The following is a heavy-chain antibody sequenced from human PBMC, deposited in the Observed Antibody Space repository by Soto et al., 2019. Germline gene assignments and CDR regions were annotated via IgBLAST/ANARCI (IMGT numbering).Heavy chain of an antibody. CDR2: ISSSSSYT. CDR1: GXTFSDYY. CDR3: ARTPDCTNGVCYAGFDY. Sequence: GSLRLSCAASGXTFSDYYMSWIRQAPGKGLEWVSYISSSSSYTNYADSVKCRFTISIDNAKNSLYLQMNSLRAEDTAVYYFARTPDCTNGVCYAGFDYWGQGNLVTSPQ. D-gene: IGHD2-8*01. J-gene: IGHJ4*02. V-gene: IGHV3-11*06.